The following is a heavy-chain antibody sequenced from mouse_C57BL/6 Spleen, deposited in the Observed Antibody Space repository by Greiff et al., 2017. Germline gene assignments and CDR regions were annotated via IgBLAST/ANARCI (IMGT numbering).Heavy chain of an antibody. CDR3: ARGLRRRPNFDY. J-gene: IGHJ2*01. D-gene: IGHD2-4*01. V-gene: IGHV1-9*01. CDR1: GYTFTGYW. Sequence: LHLVESGAELMKPGASVKLSCKATGYTFTGYWIEWVKQRPGHGLEWIGESLPGSGSTNYNEKFKGKATFTADTSSNTAYMQLSRLTTEDSDIYYCARGLRRRPNFDYWGQGTTLTVSS. CDR2: SLPGSGST.